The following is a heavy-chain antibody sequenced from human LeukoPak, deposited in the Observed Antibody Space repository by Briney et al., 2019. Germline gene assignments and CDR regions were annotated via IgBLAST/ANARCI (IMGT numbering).Heavy chain of an antibody. CDR2: IYSGGST. V-gene: IGHV3-53*01. CDR1: GFTVSSNY. Sequence: GGSLRLSCAASGFTVSSNYMSWVRQAPGKGLEWVSVIYSGGSTYYADSAKGRFTISRDNSKNTLYLQMNSLRAEDTAVYYCARTLVNCSGGSCYTDAFDIWGQGTMVTVSS. J-gene: IGHJ3*02. CDR3: ARTLVNCSGGSCYTDAFDI. D-gene: IGHD2-15*01.